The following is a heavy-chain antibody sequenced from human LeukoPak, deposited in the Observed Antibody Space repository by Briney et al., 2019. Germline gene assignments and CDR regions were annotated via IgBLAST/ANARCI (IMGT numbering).Heavy chain of an antibody. CDR3: AKGLGPMATHPAY. D-gene: IGHD5-24*01. J-gene: IGHJ4*02. Sequence: GGSLRLSCAASGFTFSNYAMSWVRQAPGKGLEWVSAIFQSGSSTYYADSVKGRFTISRDNSKNTLFLQMNSLRTEDTAIYYCAKGLGPMATHPAYWGQGTLVTVSS. CDR2: IFQSGSST. CDR1: GFTFSNYA. V-gene: IGHV3-23*05.